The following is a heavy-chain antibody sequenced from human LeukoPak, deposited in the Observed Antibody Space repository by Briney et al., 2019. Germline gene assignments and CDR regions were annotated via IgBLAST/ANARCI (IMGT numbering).Heavy chain of an antibody. V-gene: IGHV3-64*01. CDR2: ISSNGGST. D-gene: IGHD3-9*01. Sequence: PGGSLRLSCAASGFTFSSYAMHWVRQAPGKGLEYVSAISSNGGSTYYANSVKGRFTISRDNSKNTLYLQMGSLRAEDMAVYYCARGVLRYFDWLLSPPPFDYWGQGTLVTVSS. J-gene: IGHJ4*02. CDR1: GFTFSSYA. CDR3: ARGVLRYFDWLLSPPPFDY.